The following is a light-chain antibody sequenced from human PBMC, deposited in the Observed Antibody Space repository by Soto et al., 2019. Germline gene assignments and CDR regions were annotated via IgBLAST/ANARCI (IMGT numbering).Light chain of an antibody. J-gene: IGLJ1*01. CDR2: DVN. CDR3: SAHGGTNPYV. Sequence: QYALTQAPSGSGSPGQSVAISCTGTASDIGGYTFVSWYQQHPGKAPKLLIYDVNKRPSGVPDRFSGSKSGNTASLTVSGLQAEDEADYYCSAHGGTNPYVFGTGTKLTVL. CDR1: ASDIGGYTF. V-gene: IGLV2-8*01.